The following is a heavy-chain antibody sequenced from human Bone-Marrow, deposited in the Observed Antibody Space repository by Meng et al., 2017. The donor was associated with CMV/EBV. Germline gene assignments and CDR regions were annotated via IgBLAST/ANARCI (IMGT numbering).Heavy chain of an antibody. Sequence: GGSLRLSCAASGFIFSSYAMNWVRQAPGKGLEWVSAIRGSGHNTYYADSVKGRFTISRDNSKNTLYLHMNSLRAEDTAVYYCAKAVAEDCSSTSCYDYGANPYGKHYYGLDVWGQGTTVTVSS. CDR1: GFIFSSYA. V-gene: IGHV3-23*01. CDR2: IRGSGHNT. J-gene: IGHJ6*02. CDR3: AKAVAEDCSSTSCYDYGANPYGKHYYGLDV. D-gene: IGHD2-2*01.